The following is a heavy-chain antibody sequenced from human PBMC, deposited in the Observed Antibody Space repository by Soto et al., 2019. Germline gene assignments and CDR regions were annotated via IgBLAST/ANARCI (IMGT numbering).Heavy chain of an antibody. CDR1: GYTFTSYG. CDR3: AREGIGVNYYSNYLKAYYYYGMDV. Sequence: ASVKVSFKASGYTFTSYGISWVRQAPGQVLDCMGWISAYNGNTNYAQKLQGRVTMTTDTSTSTAYMERRSLRSDDTAVYYCAREGIGVNYYSNYLKAYYYYGMDVWGQGTTVTVSS. D-gene: IGHD4-4*01. J-gene: IGHJ6*02. V-gene: IGHV1-18*04. CDR2: ISAYNGNT.